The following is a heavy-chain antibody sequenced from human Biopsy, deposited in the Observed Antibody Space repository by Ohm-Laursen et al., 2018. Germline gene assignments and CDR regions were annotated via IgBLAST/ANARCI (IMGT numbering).Heavy chain of an antibody. J-gene: IGHJ5*02. V-gene: IGHV4-59*01. Sequence: GTLSLTCGVSGGSIISYYWTWIRQPPGKGLEWIGHVYNGGITNYNPSLKSRVTISKDTSKNQFSLQVNSVTAADTAVYYCARTPRDSFWSGSYRRGLWFDPWGQGTLVIVSS. CDR2: VYNGGIT. CDR3: ARTPRDSFWSGSYRRGLWFDP. D-gene: IGHD3-3*01. CDR1: GGSIISYY.